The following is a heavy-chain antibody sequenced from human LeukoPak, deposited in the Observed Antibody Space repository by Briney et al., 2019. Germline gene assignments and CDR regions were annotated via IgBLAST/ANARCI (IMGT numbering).Heavy chain of an antibody. CDR1: GGSISSSYY. J-gene: IGHJ6*03. D-gene: IGHD6-19*01. CDR2: IYTSGST. CDR3: ARGLSYSYYYMDV. V-gene: IGHV4-4*07. Sequence: SGTLSLTCAVSGGSISSSYYWSWIRQPAGKGLEWIGRIYTSGSTNYNPSLKSRVTISVDTSKNQFSLKLSSVTAADTAVYYCARGLSYSYYYMDVWGKGTTVTISS.